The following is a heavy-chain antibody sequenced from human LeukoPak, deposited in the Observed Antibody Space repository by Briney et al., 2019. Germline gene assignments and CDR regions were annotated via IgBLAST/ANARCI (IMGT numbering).Heavy chain of an antibody. V-gene: IGHV1-2*02. CDR2: INPDSGGT. CDR3: ARPFYDTLDSAAFDF. Sequence: ATVNVSCKASGYTFTGYYMHWVRQAPGQGREGMGWINPDSGGTNHAQKFQGRVNMTRDTSISTAYMELSRLRSDDTAVYYCARPFYDTLDSAAFDFWGQGTMVIVSS. CDR1: GYTFTGYY. J-gene: IGHJ3*01. D-gene: IGHD2/OR15-2a*01.